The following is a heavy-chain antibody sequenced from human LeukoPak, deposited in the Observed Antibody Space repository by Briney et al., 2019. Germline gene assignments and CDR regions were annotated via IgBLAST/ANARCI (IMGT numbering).Heavy chain of an antibody. CDR2: INHSGST. V-gene: IGHV4-34*01. Sequence: PSETLSHTCAVYGGSFSGYYWSWIRQPPGKGLEWIGEINHSGSTNYNPSLKSRVTISVDTSKNQFSLKLSSVTAADTAVYYCARGMAVAGTGGWFDPWGQGTLVTVSS. J-gene: IGHJ5*02. D-gene: IGHD6-19*01. CDR3: ARGMAVAGTGGWFDP. CDR1: GGSFSGYY.